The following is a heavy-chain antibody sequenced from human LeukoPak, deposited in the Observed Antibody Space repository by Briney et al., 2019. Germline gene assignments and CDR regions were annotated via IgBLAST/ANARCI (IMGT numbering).Heavy chain of an antibody. Sequence: SVKLSCKASGGTFSSYAISWVRQAPGQGLEWMGGIIPIFGTANYAQKFQGRVTITTDESTSTAYMELSSLMTEDTAVEYCWVGCVGYSYGYNWFDPWGQGTLVTVSS. D-gene: IGHD5-18*01. CDR1: GGTFSSYA. CDR3: WVGCVGYSYGYNWFDP. V-gene: IGHV1-69*05. J-gene: IGHJ5*02. CDR2: IIPIFGTA.